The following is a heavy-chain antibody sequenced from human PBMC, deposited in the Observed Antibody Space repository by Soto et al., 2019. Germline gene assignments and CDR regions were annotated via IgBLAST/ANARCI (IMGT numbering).Heavy chain of an antibody. D-gene: IGHD3-9*01. Sequence: QVRLVQSGAEVKKPGASVKVSCKASGYTFTSYDINWVRQATGQGLEWMGWMNPNSGNTGYAQKFQGRVTMTRKTSISTAYMELSSLRSEDTAVYYCARGILMTSLLGYYYSYMDVWGKGTTVTVSS. V-gene: IGHV1-8*01. CDR1: GYTFTSYD. CDR3: ARGILMTSLLGYYYSYMDV. CDR2: MNPNSGNT. J-gene: IGHJ6*03.